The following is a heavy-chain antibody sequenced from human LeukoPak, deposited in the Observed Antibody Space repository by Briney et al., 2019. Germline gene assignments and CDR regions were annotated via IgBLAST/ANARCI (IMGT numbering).Heavy chain of an antibody. D-gene: IGHD2-2*01. J-gene: IGHJ4*02. CDR3: ATGSAVPAADHINTHCDY. V-gene: IGHV1-46*01. CDR2: INTSAGTT. Sequence: ASVRVSCKASGDTITNYYMEWGRQGPGQGVERVGGINTSAGTTSYAQTSQRRLPMARDTSTHTVYMDLSSLTSEDPAVYYCATGSAVPAADHINTHCDYWAQGTLVTVSS. CDR1: GDTITNYY.